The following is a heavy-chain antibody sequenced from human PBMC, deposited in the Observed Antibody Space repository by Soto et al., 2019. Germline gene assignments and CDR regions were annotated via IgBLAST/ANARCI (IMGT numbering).Heavy chain of an antibody. CDR1: AGSVSGSSHY. Sequence: SETLSLTCSVSAGSVSGSSHYWNWIRQTPGKGLEWIGYIDYTGSTNYNPSLKSRVTISVDTSKTQFSLKLSSVTAADTAVYYCARGGTSSRRAVAGYFQYWGQGTQVTVSS. D-gene: IGHD1-7*01. CDR3: ARGGTSSRRAVAGYFQY. J-gene: IGHJ1*01. V-gene: IGHV4-61*01. CDR2: IDYTGST.